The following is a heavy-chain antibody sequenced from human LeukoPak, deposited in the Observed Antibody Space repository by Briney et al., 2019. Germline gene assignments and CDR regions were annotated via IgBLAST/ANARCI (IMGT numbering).Heavy chain of an antibody. J-gene: IGHJ4*02. CDR3: ARLEPRGYYFDY. CDR2: IYYSGST. V-gene: IGHV4-39*07. Sequence: SETLSLTCTVSGGSISSSNYYWGWIRQPPGKGLEWIGSIYYSGSTNYNPSLKSRVTISVDTSKNQFSLKLSSVTAADTAVYYCARLEPRGYYFDYWGQGTLVTVSS. CDR1: GGSISSSNYY. D-gene: IGHD3-10*01.